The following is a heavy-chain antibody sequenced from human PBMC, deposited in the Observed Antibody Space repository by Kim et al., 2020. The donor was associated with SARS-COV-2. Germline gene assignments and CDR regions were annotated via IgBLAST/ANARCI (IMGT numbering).Heavy chain of an antibody. J-gene: IGHJ4*02. CDR1: GYSISSGYY. D-gene: IGHD4-17*01. V-gene: IGHV4-38-2*02. CDR3: ARVTVTNLDY. CDR2: IYHSGST. Sequence: SETLSLTCTVSGYSISSGYYWGWIRQPPGKGLEWIGSIYHSGSTYYNPSLKSRVTISVDTSKNQFSLKLSSVTAADTAVYYCARVTVTNLDYWGQGTLVTVSS.